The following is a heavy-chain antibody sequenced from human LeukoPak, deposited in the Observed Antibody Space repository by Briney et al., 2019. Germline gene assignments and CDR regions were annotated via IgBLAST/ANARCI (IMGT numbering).Heavy chain of an antibody. CDR2: IKQDGSEK. CDR1: RFTHFSHW. CDR3: ATTGYSYGYDIDY. J-gene: IGHJ4*02. D-gene: IGHD5-18*01. Sequence: GGPLSLSCAPSRFTHFSHWMRWLPQAPGKGLEWVTNIKQDGSEKYYVVSVKGRFTIYRDNAKNPLYLQMNSLRAEDTAMYYCATTGYSYGYDIDYWGQGTLVTVSS. V-gene: IGHV3-7*01.